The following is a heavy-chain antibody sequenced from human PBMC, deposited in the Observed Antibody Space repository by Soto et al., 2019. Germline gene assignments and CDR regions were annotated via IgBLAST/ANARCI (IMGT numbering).Heavy chain of an antibody. Sequence: EVQLVESGGGLVQPGRSLRLSCAASGFTFDDYAMHWVRQAPGKGLEWVSGISWNSGSIGYADSVKGRFTISRDNAKNSLYLQMNRLRAEAMALYYCARSISYPYYFDYWGQGTLVTVSS. D-gene: IGHD2-2*02. CDR1: GFTFDDYA. V-gene: IGHV3-9*03. J-gene: IGHJ4*02. CDR3: ARSISYPYYFDY. CDR2: ISWNSGSI.